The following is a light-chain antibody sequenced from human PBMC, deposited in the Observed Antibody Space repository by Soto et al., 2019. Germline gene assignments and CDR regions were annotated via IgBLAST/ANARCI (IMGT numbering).Light chain of an antibody. J-gene: IGKJ2*01. CDR3: QQYDNYPDT. V-gene: IGKV1-5*03. CDR2: KAS. Sequence: DIQMTQSPSTLSASVGDRVTITCRASQSISGWLAWYQQKPGKAPKLLIYKASTLERGVPSRFSGSGSVTEFTLTISSLQPDDFATYYCQQYDNYPDTFGRGTKLEIK. CDR1: QSISGW.